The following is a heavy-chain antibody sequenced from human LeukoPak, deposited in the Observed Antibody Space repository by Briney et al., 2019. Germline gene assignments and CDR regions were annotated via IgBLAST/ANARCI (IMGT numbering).Heavy chain of an antibody. CDR3: ARDRRGSYYYYYYMDV. J-gene: IGHJ6*03. Sequence: ASVKVSCKASGYTFTGYYMHWVRQAAGQGLEWMGRINPNSGGTNYAQKFQGRVTMTRNTSISTAYMELSRLRSDDTAVYYCARDRRGSYYYYYYMDVWGKGTTVTVSS. CDR1: GYTFTGYY. V-gene: IGHV1-2*06. CDR2: INPNSGGT. D-gene: IGHD1-26*01.